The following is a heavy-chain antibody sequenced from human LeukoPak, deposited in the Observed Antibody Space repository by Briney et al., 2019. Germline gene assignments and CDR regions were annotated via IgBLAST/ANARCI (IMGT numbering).Heavy chain of an antibody. CDR1: GFTFSSYS. V-gene: IGHV3-21*01. CDR3: ARELPPYGRSYWYFDL. CDR2: ISSSSSYI. Sequence: GGSLRLSCAASGFTFSSYSMNWVRQAPGKGLEGVSSISSSSSYIYYADSVKGRFTISRDNAKNSLYLQMNSLRAEDTAVYYCARELPPYGRSYWYFDLWGRGTLVTVSS. J-gene: IGHJ2*01. D-gene: IGHD4-17*01.